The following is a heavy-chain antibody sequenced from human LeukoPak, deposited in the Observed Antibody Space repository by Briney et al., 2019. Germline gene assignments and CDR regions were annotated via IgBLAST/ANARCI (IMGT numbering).Heavy chain of an antibody. Sequence: ASVKVSCKASGYIFTGYYMHWVRQAPGQGLEWMGWINPNSGGTNYAQKFQGRVTMTRDTSNSTAYMELSRLKSDDTAVYYCARADTPDYYDNTGYYDYFDYWGQGTLVTVSS. D-gene: IGHD3-22*01. CDR2: INPNSGGT. V-gene: IGHV1-2*02. CDR1: GYIFTGYY. CDR3: ARADTPDYYDNTGYYDYFDY. J-gene: IGHJ4*02.